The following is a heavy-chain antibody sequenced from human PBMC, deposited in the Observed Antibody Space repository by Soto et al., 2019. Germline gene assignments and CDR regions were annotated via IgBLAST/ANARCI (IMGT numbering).Heavy chain of an antibody. CDR1: GGSINPYY. D-gene: IGHD1-26*01. J-gene: IGHJ4*02. Sequence: SETLSLTWTVSGGSINPYYWTWLRQPPGKGLEWMGYIYYSGTTTNYNPSLKSRVTLSVDTSKNQFSLKLSSVTAADTAVYYCARLGGSYAVPHFDYWGQGTLVTVSS. V-gene: IGHV4-59*08. CDR3: ARLGGSYAVPHFDY. CDR2: IYYSGTT.